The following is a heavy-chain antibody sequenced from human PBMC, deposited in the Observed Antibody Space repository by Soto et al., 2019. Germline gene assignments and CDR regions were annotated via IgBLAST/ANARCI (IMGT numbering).Heavy chain of an antibody. Sequence: SETLSLTCTVSGDSVGSSAAMYGAWVRQPPGKELEFIGKIYRSGSTLLNSPLQSRVTLSMEPSKNQFSLNLRSVTVGDTARYFCARAHESGAYHGMSIWGPGXTVTVSS. CDR1: GDSVGSSAAMY. V-gene: IGHV4-61*08. J-gene: IGHJ6*02. CDR2: IYRSGST. CDR3: ARAHESGAYHGMSI.